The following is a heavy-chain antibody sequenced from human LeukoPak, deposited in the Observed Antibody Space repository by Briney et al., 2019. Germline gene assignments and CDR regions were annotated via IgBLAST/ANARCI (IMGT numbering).Heavy chain of an antibody. CDR1: GFTFSSYA. J-gene: IGHJ5*02. CDR3: AKDLSLQSFGESYNWFDP. Sequence: GGSLRLSCAASGFTFSSYAMHWVRQAPGEGLEWVAVISYDGSNKYYADSVKGRFTISRDNSKNTLYLQMNSLRAEDTAVYYCAKDLSLQSFGESYNWFDPWGQGTLVTVSS. D-gene: IGHD3-10*01. V-gene: IGHV3-30-3*01. CDR2: ISYDGSNK.